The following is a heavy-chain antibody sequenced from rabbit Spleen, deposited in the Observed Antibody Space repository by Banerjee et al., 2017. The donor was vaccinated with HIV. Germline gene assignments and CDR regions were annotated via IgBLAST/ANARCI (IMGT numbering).Heavy chain of an antibody. CDR3: ARDSGTSFSTYGMDL. CDR2: IYAGSGSA. Sequence: QSLEESGGGLVKPGASLTLTCKASGFSFSSGYDMCWVRQAPGKGPEWIACIYAGSGSAYYATWAKGRFTISKTSSTTVTLQMTSLTAADTATYFCARDSGTSFSTYGMDLWGPGTLVTV. CDR1: GFSFSSGYD. V-gene: IGHV1S40*01. J-gene: IGHJ6*01. D-gene: IGHD8-1*01.